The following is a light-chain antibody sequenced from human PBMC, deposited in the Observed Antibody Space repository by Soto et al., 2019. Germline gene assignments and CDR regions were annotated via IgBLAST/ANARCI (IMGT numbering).Light chain of an antibody. Sequence: DIQLTQSPSTLSASVGDRVTITCRASQTISTWLAWYQQKPGKAPNLLIYKASNLESGVPSRFSGSGSGTDFTLTISSLQPDDFATYYCQQYSSYSPITFGQGTRLEIK. V-gene: IGKV1-5*03. J-gene: IGKJ5*01. CDR1: QTISTW. CDR3: QQYSSYSPIT. CDR2: KAS.